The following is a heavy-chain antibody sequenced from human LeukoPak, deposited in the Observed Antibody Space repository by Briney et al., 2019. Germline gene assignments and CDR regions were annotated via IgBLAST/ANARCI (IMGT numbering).Heavy chain of an antibody. CDR2: VFYSGST. V-gene: IGHV4-39*02. CDR1: GGSVSSSSYH. Sequence: NSSEPLSLTCTVSGGSVSSSSYHWGWIRQPPGKGLEWIGSVFYSGSTYYNPSLKSRVTMTTDTSTSTVYMELRSLRSDDTAVYYCARGSPPRRNYDSRGYYSYYFDYWGQGTLVTVSS. CDR3: ARGSPPRRNYDSRGYYSYYFDY. J-gene: IGHJ4*02. D-gene: IGHD3-22*01.